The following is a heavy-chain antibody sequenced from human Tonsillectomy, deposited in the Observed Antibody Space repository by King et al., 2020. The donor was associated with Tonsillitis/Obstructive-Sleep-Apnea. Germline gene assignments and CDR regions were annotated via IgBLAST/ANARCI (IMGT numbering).Heavy chain of an antibody. V-gene: IGHV3-23*04. Sequence: DVQLVESEGGLVQPGGSLRLSCAASGFTFSSYAMSWVRQAPGKGLEWVSATSGSGGGTYYADSVKGRFTISRDNSKNTVYLQMNSLRADDTAVYYCAKGFRYFDWLPEYWGQGTLVTVSS. CDR3: AKGFRYFDWLPEY. CDR2: TSGSGGGT. D-gene: IGHD3-9*01. J-gene: IGHJ4*02. CDR1: GFTFSSYA.